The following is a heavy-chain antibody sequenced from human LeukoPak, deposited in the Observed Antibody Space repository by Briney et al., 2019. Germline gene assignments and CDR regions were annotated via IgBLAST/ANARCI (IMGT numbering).Heavy chain of an antibody. J-gene: IGHJ5*02. D-gene: IGHD2-2*02. CDR2: IYPGDSDT. Sequence: PGESLKISCKGSGYSFTSYWIGWVRQMPGKGLEWMGIIYPGDSDTRYSPSFQGQVTISADKSISTAYLQWSSLKASGTAMYYCARRGGGCSSTSCYNYWFDPWGQGTLVTVSS. CDR1: GYSFTSYW. V-gene: IGHV5-51*01. CDR3: ARRGGGCSSTSCYNYWFDP.